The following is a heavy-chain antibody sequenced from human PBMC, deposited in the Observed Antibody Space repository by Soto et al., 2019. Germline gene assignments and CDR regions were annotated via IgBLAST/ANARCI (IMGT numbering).Heavy chain of an antibody. CDR2: ISSSSNTI. Sequence: EVQLVESGGGLVQPGGSLRLSCATSGFTVNNYDMNWVRQAPGKGLEWVSYISSSSNTIYYADSVKGRFTISRDNAKNSLYLQMNSLRAEDTAVYYCARRFDCWCQGTLVTVSS. CDR3: ARRFDC. V-gene: IGHV3-48*01. J-gene: IGHJ4*02. CDR1: GFTVNNYD.